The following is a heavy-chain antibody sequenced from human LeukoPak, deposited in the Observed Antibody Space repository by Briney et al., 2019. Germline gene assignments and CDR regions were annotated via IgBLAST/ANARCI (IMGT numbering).Heavy chain of an antibody. CDR2: ISAYNGNT. CDR3: ARDLPRIAVAASGH. Sequence: ASVKVSCKASGYTFTSYGISWVRQAPGQGLEWMGWISAYNGNTLYAQKLQGRVTMTTDTSTSTVYTEVRSLRSDDTAVYYCARDLPRIAVAASGHWGQGTLVTVSS. CDR1: GYTFTSYG. D-gene: IGHD6-19*01. V-gene: IGHV1-18*01. J-gene: IGHJ4*02.